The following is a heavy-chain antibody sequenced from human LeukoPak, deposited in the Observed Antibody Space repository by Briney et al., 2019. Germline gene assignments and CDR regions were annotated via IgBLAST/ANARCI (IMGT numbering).Heavy chain of an antibody. CDR2: INWNGGST. CDR3: ATRRYGDYGRYFDY. V-gene: IGHV3-20*04. Sequence: GGSLRLSCAASGFTFDDYGMSWVRQAPGKGLEWVSGINWNGGSTGYADSVKGRFTISRDNAKNSLYLQMNSLRAEDTAVYYCATRRYGDYGRYFDYWGQGILVTVSS. J-gene: IGHJ4*02. D-gene: IGHD4-17*01. CDR1: GFTFDDYG.